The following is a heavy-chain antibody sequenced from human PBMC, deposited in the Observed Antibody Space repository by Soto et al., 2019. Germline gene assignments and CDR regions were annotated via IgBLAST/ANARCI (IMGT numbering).Heavy chain of an antibody. D-gene: IGHD2-2*01. CDR2: IYYSGTT. Sequence: PETLSLTCAVSGYSISSSNWWGWILQPPGKGLEWIGYIYYSGTTYYNPSLKSRVTMSVDTSKNQFSLKLTSVTAVDTAVYYCARVFRRAMHAFDIWSQGTMVTVSS. CDR1: GYSISSSNW. CDR3: ARVFRRAMHAFDI. V-gene: IGHV4-28*03. J-gene: IGHJ3*02.